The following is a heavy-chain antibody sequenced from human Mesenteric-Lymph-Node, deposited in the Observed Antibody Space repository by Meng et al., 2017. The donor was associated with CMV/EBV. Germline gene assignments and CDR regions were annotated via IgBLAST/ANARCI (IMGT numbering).Heavy chain of an antibody. CDR1: GGSISSSSYY. CDR2: IYYSGST. CDR3: ARPHYYGSGSSPWFDP. J-gene: IGHJ5*02. D-gene: IGHD3-10*01. V-gene: IGHV4-39*01. Sequence: QLQLQESGPGLVKPSETLSFTCTVSGGSISSSSYYWGWIRQPPGKGLEWIGSIYYSGSTYYNPSLKSRVTISVDTSKNQFSLKLSSVTAADTAVYYCARPHYYGSGSSPWFDPWGQGTLVTVSS.